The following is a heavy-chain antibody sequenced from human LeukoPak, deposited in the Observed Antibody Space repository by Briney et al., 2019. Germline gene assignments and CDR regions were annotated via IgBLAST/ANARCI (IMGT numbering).Heavy chain of an antibody. CDR1: GGSISSYD. J-gene: IGHJ6*02. Sequence: SETLSLTCSVSGGSISSYDWNWIRQPAGKGLEWIGRIYTSGSTKYNPSLKSRVTMSVDTSKNQFSLKLSSVTAADTAVYYCASETGTAPIFPGRKYYYYYYGMDVWGQGTTVTVSS. V-gene: IGHV4-4*07. D-gene: IGHD1-1*01. CDR2: IYTSGST. CDR3: ASETGTAPIFPGRKYYYYYYGMDV.